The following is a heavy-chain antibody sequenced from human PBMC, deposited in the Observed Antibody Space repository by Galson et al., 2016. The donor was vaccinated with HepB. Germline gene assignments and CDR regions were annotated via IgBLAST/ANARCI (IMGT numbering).Heavy chain of an antibody. D-gene: IGHD1-26*01. CDR1: GYSFTGFW. Sequence: QSGAEVKKPGESLKIFCKGSGYSFTGFWIGWVRQKPGKGLEWMGIIYPGDSETRYSPSFQGQVTMSVDKSINTAYLQWSSLKASETAIYYCARRTVGYYKGASDYWGQGTLVTVSS. J-gene: IGHJ4*02. CDR3: ARRTVGYYKGASDY. CDR2: IYPGDSET. V-gene: IGHV5-51*03.